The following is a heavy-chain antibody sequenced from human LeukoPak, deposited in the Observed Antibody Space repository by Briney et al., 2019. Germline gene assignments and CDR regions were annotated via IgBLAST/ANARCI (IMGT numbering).Heavy chain of an antibody. J-gene: IGHJ4*02. Sequence: PGGSLRLSCAASGFTFSDYYMSWIRQAPGKGLDWVAYISSSGNTRYYADSVKGRFTISRDNAKNSLYLQMNSLRAEDTAVYYCAWGGIAAFDSWGQGTLVTVSS. CDR2: ISSSGNTR. CDR3: AWGGIAAFDS. D-gene: IGHD2-21*01. V-gene: IGHV3-11*04. CDR1: GFTFSDYY.